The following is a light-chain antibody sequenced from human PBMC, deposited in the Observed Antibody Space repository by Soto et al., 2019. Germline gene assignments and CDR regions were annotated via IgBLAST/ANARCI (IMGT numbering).Light chain of an antibody. V-gene: IGKV3-20*01. CDR1: QSVSSY. CDR2: DAS. J-gene: IGKJ5*01. CDR3: QQYGSSPPVT. Sequence: EIVLTQSPATLSLSPGERATLSCRASQSVSSYLAWYQQKPGQAPRLLIYDASNRATGIPARFSGSGSGTDFTLTISRLEPEDFAVYYCQQYGSSPPVTFGQGTRLAIK.